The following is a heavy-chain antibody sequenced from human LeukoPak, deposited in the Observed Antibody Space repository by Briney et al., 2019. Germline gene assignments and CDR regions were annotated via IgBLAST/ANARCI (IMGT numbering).Heavy chain of an antibody. CDR2: INTNTGDP. CDR3: ARDSREDYFDY. D-gene: IGHD1-26*01. Sequence: GASVKVSCKASRYTFTRYAINWVRQAPGQGLEWMGRINTNTGDPTYAQDFTGRFVFSLDTSVSTAYLQISSLKAEDTAVYYCARDSREDYFDYWGQGTLVTVSS. V-gene: IGHV7-4-1*02. CDR1: RYTFTRYA. J-gene: IGHJ4*02.